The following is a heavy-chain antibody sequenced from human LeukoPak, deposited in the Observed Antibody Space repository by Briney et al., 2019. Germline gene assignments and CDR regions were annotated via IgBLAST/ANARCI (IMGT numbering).Heavy chain of an antibody. CDR1: GFTFSSYA. V-gene: IGHV3-30*04. J-gene: IGHJ3*02. D-gene: IGHD3-22*01. CDR2: ISYDGSNK. CDR3: AREFRYYYDSSGYSLGAFDI. Sequence: PGGSLRLSCAASGFTFSSYAMHWVRQAPGKGLEWVAVISYDGSNKYYADSVKGRFTISRDNSKNTLYLQMNSLRAEDTAVYYCAREFRYYYDSSGYSLGAFDIWGQGTMVTVSS.